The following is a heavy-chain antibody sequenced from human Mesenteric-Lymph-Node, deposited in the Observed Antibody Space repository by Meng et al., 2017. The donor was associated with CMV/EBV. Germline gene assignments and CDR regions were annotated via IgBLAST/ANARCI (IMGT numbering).Heavy chain of an antibody. CDR3: AGGIAAAGSRWFDP. V-gene: IGHV1-69*02. Sequence: QVQLVQSRAGVGKPGSSVKVSCKASGGTFSSYTISWVRQAPGQGLEWMGRIIPILGIANYAQKFQGRATITADKSTSTAYMELSSLRSEDTAVYYCAGGIAAAGSRWFDPWGQGTLVTVSS. J-gene: IGHJ5*02. CDR1: GGTFSSYT. D-gene: IGHD6-13*01. CDR2: IIPILGIA.